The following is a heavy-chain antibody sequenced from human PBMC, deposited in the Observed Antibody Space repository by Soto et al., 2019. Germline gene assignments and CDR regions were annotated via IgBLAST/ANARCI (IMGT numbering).Heavy chain of an antibody. CDR1: GGSFSGYY. J-gene: IGHJ4*02. Sequence: SETLSLTCAVYGGSFSGYYWTWIRQPPGTGLEWIGEINHSGNTNYIPSLKSRVTISVDTSKNQFSLKLTSVTAADTAVYYCAGDKITGLFAYWGQGTLVIVSS. CDR2: INHSGNT. CDR3: AGDKITGLFAY. D-gene: IGHD2-8*02. V-gene: IGHV4-34*01.